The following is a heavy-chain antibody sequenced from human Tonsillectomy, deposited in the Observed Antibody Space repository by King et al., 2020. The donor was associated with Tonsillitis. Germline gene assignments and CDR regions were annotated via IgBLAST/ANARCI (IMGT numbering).Heavy chain of an antibody. CDR1: GFTFTTYW. CDR2: INQDGSEE. D-gene: IGHD6-19*01. CDR3: AGCGGWLVEI. Sequence: VQLVESGGGLVQPGGSLRLSCAASGFTFTTYWVTWARQAPGKGLEWVANINQDGSEENYVDSVRGRFTISTDNARNSVYLQMNSLRVEDTALYYCAGCGGWLVEIWGQGTLVTVSS. J-gene: IGHJ4*02. V-gene: IGHV3-7*01.